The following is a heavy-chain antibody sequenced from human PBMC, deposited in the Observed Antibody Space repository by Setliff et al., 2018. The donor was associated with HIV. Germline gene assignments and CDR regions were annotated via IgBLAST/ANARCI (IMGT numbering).Heavy chain of an antibody. J-gene: IGHJ3*01. D-gene: IGHD4-17*01. Sequence: SETLSLTCTVSGGSISTCYWSWIRQPPGKGLEWIGSIYFTGSSDNNPSLKSRVTLSVDTSKHQFFLKLSSVTASDTAVYYCARVQMAYAAFDVWGQGTMVTVSS. CDR2: IYFTGSS. CDR1: GGSISTCY. V-gene: IGHV4-59*01. CDR3: ARVQMAYAAFDV.